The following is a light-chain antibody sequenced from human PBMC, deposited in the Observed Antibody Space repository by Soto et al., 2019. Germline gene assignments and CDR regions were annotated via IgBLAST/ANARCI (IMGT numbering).Light chain of an antibody. CDR1: SSDVGIYKY. CDR3: SSFTSSSTVV. Sequence: QSALTQPASVSGSPGQSITISCTGTSSDVGIYKYVSWYQQHPGIAPNLMIYEVANRHSGVSNRFSGSKSGNTASLTISGLQADDEADYYCSSFTSSSTVVFGGGTKVTVL. CDR2: EVA. V-gene: IGLV2-14*01. J-gene: IGLJ2*01.